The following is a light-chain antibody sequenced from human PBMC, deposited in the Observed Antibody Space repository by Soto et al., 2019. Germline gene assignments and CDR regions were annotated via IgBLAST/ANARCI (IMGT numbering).Light chain of an antibody. CDR1: QSVATN. CDR3: QQYNNWPQT. Sequence: EAVLTQSPATLSVSPGERATLSCRASQSVATNVAWYQHRPGQAPRLLIYGASKRAIGLPARFSGSGSGTEFTLTITSLQSEDFAVYYCQQYNNWPQTFGQGTKVEIK. V-gene: IGKV3-15*01. CDR2: GAS. J-gene: IGKJ1*01.